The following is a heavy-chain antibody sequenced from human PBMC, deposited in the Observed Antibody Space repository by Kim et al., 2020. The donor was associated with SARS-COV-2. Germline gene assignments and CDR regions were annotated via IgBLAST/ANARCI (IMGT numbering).Heavy chain of an antibody. CDR1: GFTFSSYS. CDR3: ARGELSGSGWYKAPDY. Sequence: GGSLRLSCAASGFTFSSYSMNWVRQAPGKGLEWVSYISSSSSTIYYADSVKGRFTISRDNAKNSLYLQMNSLRDEDTAVYYCARGELSGSGWYKAPDYWGQGTLVTVSS. J-gene: IGHJ4*02. CDR2: ISSSSSTI. V-gene: IGHV3-48*02. D-gene: IGHD6-19*01.